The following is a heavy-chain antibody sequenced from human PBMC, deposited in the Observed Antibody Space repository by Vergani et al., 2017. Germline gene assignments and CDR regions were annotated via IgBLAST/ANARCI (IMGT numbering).Heavy chain of an antibody. J-gene: IGHJ6*03. D-gene: IGHD2-8*01. CDR3: ARSGYCAHGVCYMTYYYYMDV. Sequence: QVQLVESGGGVVQPGRSLRLSCAASGFTFSSYGMHWVRRAPGKGLEWVAVISYDGSKKYYADSVKGRFTISRDNSKNTLYLQMNSLRAEDTAVYYCARSGYCAHGVCYMTYYYYMDVWGKGTAVTVSS. CDR2: ISYDGSKK. V-gene: IGHV3-30*03. CDR1: GFTFSSYG.